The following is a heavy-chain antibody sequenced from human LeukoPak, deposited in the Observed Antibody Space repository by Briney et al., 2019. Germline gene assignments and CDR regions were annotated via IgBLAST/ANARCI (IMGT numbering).Heavy chain of an antibody. CDR1: GDSLSSGRSY. J-gene: IGHJ4*02. D-gene: IGHD2-15*01. CDR3: ARHKGGGAHSFDH. V-gene: IGHV4-39*01. CDR2: IYYNGRT. Sequence: SETLSLACSVSGDSLSSGRSYWAWVRQPPGRGVEWVGTIYYNGRTYYNPSLKSRVSISIDTSKGLFSMNLTSVTAADTAFYFCARHKGGGAHSFDHWSQGALVTVSS.